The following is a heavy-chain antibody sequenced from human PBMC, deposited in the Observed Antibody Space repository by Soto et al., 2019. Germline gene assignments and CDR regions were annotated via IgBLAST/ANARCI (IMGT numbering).Heavy chain of an antibody. CDR2: IIWNSEAI. J-gene: IGHJ4*02. CDR1: GFRFDDYA. CDR3: TRDDQGIATSGTPILGS. Sequence: EVRLEESGGRLVQAGTSLRLSCRASGFRFDDYAMHWVRQAPGKGLEWVAGIIWNSEAIDYAESARGRFTISRDNAENSVFLQMDSLSPEDTALYYCTRDDQGIATSGTPILGSWGQGTPVTVSS. V-gene: IGHV3-9*01. D-gene: IGHD6-13*01.